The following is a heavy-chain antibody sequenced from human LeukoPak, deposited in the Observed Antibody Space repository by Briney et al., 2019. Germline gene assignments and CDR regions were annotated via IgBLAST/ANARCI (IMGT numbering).Heavy chain of an antibody. J-gene: IGHJ6*03. Sequence: PSETLSLTCTVSGGSISSYYWSWIRQPPGKGLEWIGYIYYSGSTNYSPSLKSRVTISVDTSKNQFSLNLSSVTPADTAVYYCARGIAAAGTAYYYYYMDVWGKGTTVTVSS. CDR1: GGSISSYY. D-gene: IGHD6-13*01. V-gene: IGHV4-59*01. CDR3: ARGIAAAGTAYYYYYMDV. CDR2: IYYSGST.